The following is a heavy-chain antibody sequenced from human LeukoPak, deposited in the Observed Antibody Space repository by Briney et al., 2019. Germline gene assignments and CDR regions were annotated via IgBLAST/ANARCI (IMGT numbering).Heavy chain of an antibody. Sequence: PSETLSLTCAVYGGSFSGYYWSWIRQPPGKGLEWIGEINHSGGTNYNPSLKSRVTISVDTSKNQFSLKLSSVAAADTAVYYCASNAKYYYGSGSRYYYYGMDVWGKGTTVTVSS. CDR3: ASNAKYYYGSGSRYYYYGMDV. J-gene: IGHJ6*04. CDR2: INHSGGT. CDR1: GGSFSGYY. V-gene: IGHV4-34*01. D-gene: IGHD3-10*01.